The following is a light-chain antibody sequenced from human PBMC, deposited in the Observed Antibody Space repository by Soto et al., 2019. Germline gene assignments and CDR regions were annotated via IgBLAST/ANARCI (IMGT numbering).Light chain of an antibody. CDR3: SSYIGSSAFTVA. CDR1: SNDVGGYNF. J-gene: IGLJ2*01. CDR2: DVT. Sequence: QSALTQPASVSGSPGQSITVSCAGTSNDVGGYNFFSWYQQHPGKAPKLMIYDVTYRPSGVSNRFSGSRSGNTASLTISGLQSEDEADYYCSSYIGSSAFTVAFGGGTKVTVL. V-gene: IGLV2-14*03.